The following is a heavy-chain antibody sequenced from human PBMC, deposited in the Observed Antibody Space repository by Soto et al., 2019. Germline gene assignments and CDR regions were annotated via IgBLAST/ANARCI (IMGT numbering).Heavy chain of an antibody. J-gene: IGHJ4*02. CDR1: VGSVSSGSYY. V-gene: IGHV4-61*01. Sequence: PSETLSLTCTVSVGSVSSGSYYWSWIRQPPGKGLEGIGYIYYSGSTNYNPSLKSRVTISVDTSKNQFSLKLSSVTAADTAVYYCARVVSSWYDYWGQGTLVTVSS. CDR3: ARVVSSWYDY. CDR2: IYYSGST. D-gene: IGHD6-13*01.